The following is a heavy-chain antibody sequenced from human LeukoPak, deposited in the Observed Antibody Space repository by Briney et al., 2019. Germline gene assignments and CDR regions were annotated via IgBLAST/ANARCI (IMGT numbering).Heavy chain of an antibody. V-gene: IGHV3-21*01. CDR3: ARWNNWNDHYFNY. J-gene: IGHJ4*02. CDR2: ISSSSSYI. CDR1: GFTFSSYS. Sequence: GGSLRLSCAASGFTFSSYSMNWVRQAPGKELEWVSSISSSSSYIYYADSVKGRFTISRDNAKNSLYLQMNSLRAEDTAVYYCARWNNWNDHYFNYWGQGTLVTVSS. D-gene: IGHD1-1*01.